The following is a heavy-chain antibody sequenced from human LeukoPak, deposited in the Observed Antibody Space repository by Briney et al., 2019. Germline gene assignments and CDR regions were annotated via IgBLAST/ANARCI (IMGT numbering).Heavy chain of an antibody. J-gene: IGHJ4*02. CDR1: GFTFSSYW. Sequence: GGSLRLSCAASGFTFSSYWMHWVRQAPGKGLVWVSRINTDGSSTGYADSVKGRFTISRDDAKSTLYLQMNSLRAEDTAVYYCARAPGSISICWGQGTLVTVSS. CDR2: INTDGSST. D-gene: IGHD3-10*01. CDR3: ARAPGSISIC. V-gene: IGHV3-74*01.